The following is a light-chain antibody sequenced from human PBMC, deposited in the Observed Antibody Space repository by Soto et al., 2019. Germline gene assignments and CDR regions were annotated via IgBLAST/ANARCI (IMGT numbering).Light chain of an antibody. Sequence: DIQVTQSPSTLSAYVGDRVIITCRASQNVNIWLAWYQQRPREAPKLLIYKTSSLESGVPSRFSGSGSGTEFTLTISSLEPDDVGTYFCLQYNSHPYTFGQGTKLEIK. V-gene: IGKV1-5*03. CDR2: KTS. CDR3: LQYNSHPYT. J-gene: IGKJ2*01. CDR1: QNVNIW.